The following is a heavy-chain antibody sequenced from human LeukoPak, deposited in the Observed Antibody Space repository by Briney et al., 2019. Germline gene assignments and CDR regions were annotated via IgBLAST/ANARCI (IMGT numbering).Heavy chain of an antibody. Sequence: GGSLRLSCAASGFTFRNSAMSWVRQAPGKGPEWVSAISYSGGKTYYSDSVKGRFTISRDNSKNTLYLQMNSLRGDDTAVYYCAKDRLVHDSWGQGTLVTVSS. CDR1: GFTFRNSA. CDR2: ISYSGGKT. J-gene: IGHJ4*02. D-gene: IGHD6-13*01. CDR3: AKDRLVHDS. V-gene: IGHV3-23*01.